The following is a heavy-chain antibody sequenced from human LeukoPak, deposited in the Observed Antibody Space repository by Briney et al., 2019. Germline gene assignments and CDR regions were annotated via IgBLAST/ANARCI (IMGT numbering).Heavy chain of an antibody. CDR2: INHSGST. Sequence: PSETLSLTCAVYGGSFSGYYWSWIRQPPGKGLEWIGEINHSGSTNYNPSLKNRVTMSVDTSKNQFSLKLSSVTAADTALYYCARGWGPAYCGGDCHRHFDYWGQGTLVTVSS. J-gene: IGHJ4*02. D-gene: IGHD2-21*02. CDR1: GGSFSGYY. V-gene: IGHV4-34*01. CDR3: ARGWGPAYCGGDCHRHFDY.